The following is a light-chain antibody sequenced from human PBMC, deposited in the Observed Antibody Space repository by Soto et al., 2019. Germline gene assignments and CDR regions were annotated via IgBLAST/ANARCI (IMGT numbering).Light chain of an antibody. V-gene: IGLV2-14*03. CDR3: SSYTSTYSLV. Sequence: LTQPASVSGSPGQSIIISCTGTSDDVGGYDFVSWYQQRPGSVPQLIIYDVRYRPSGASPRFSGSKSGHTAYLTISGLQSDDEADYFCSSYTSTYSLVFGSGTQVTVL. CDR2: DVR. J-gene: IGLJ1*01. CDR1: SDDVGGYDF.